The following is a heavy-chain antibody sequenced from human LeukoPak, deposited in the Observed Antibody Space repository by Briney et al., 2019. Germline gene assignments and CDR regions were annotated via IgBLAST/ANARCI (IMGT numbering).Heavy chain of an antibody. CDR1: GFTFSRYE. Sequence: GGSLRLSCAASGFTFSRYEMNWVRQAPGKGLEWVSYISSSGSTIYYADSVKGRFTISRDNAKNSLYLQMNSLRAEDTAVYYCAREGIEKNEAFDIWGQGTMVTVSS. D-gene: IGHD6-13*01. V-gene: IGHV3-48*03. CDR2: ISSSGSTI. J-gene: IGHJ3*02. CDR3: AREGIEKNEAFDI.